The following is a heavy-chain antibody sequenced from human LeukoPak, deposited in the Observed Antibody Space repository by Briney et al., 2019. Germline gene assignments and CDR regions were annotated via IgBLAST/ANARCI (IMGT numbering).Heavy chain of an antibody. V-gene: IGHV1-3*01. D-gene: IGHD5-12*01. CDR1: RYPFTSYA. Sequence: GASVKVSCKASRYPFTSYAMHWVRQAPGQRLEWMGWIHVGNGNTEYSQKFQGRVTITRDTPATTTYMELSSLRSDDTAVYYCARDLEDGGYVSDYWGQGTLVTVSS. J-gene: IGHJ4*02. CDR3: ARDLEDGGYVSDY. CDR2: IHVGNGNT.